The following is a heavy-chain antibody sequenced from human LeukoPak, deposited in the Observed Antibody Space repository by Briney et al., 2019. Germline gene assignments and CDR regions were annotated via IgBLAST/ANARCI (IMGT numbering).Heavy chain of an antibody. D-gene: IGHD2-21*02. CDR2: INTDGSST. V-gene: IGHV3-74*01. Sequence: GGSLRLSCAASGFTFSSYEMDWVRQAPGKGLVWVSRINTDGSSTNYADSVKGRFTISRDNAKNTLYLQMNSLRAEDTAVYYCARDSAYCGGDCYSFDYWGQGTLVTVSS. J-gene: IGHJ4*02. CDR1: GFTFSSYE. CDR3: ARDSAYCGGDCYSFDY.